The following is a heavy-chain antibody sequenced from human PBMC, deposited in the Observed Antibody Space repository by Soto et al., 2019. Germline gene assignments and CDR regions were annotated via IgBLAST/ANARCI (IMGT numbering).Heavy chain of an antibody. CDR3: AGDYNAQLDY. CDR1: GFTFSSYG. V-gene: IGHV3-33*01. J-gene: IGHJ4*02. Sequence: QVQLVESGGGVVQPGRSLRLSCAASGFTFSSYGMHWVRQAPGKGLEWVAVIWYDGSNNYYADSVKGRFTISRDNSRISRYLQMNSLSAEDTAVYYWAGDYNAQLDYWGQGTLVTVSS. CDR2: IWYDGSNN. D-gene: IGHD3-10*01.